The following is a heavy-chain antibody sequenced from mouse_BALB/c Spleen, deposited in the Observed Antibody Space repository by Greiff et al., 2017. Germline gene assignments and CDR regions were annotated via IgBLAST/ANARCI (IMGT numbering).Heavy chain of an antibody. V-gene: IGHV1S135*01. J-gene: IGHJ3*01. Sequence: EVQLQESGPELVKPGASMKISCKASGYSFTGYTMNWVKQSHGKNLEWIGLINPYNGGTSYNQKFKGKATLTVDKSSSTAYMELISLTSEDSAVYYCARGGAYDGYYDAWFAYWGQGTLVTVSA. CDR2: INPYNGGT. D-gene: IGHD2-3*01. CDR3: ARGGAYDGYYDAWFAY. CDR1: GYSFTGYT.